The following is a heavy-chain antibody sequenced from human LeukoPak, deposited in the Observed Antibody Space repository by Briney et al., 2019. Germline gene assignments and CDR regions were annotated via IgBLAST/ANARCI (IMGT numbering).Heavy chain of an antibody. J-gene: IGHJ4*02. Sequence: GGSLRLSCAASGFTFNTYAMHWVRQAPGKGLEFVSSISSSGGNTYYANSVKGRFTISRDNSKNTLYLQMGSLRAEDMAVYYCARGSSGGDYWGQGTLVTVSS. CDR1: GFTFNTYA. CDR2: ISSSGGNT. V-gene: IGHV3-64*01. D-gene: IGHD3-10*01. CDR3: ARGSSGGDY.